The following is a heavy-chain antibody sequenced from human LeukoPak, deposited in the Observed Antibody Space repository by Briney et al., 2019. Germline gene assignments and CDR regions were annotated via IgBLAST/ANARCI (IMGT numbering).Heavy chain of an antibody. CDR3: ARTLYYYYGMDV. V-gene: IGHV4-31*03. Sequence: PSETLSLTCTVSGGSISSGGYSWSWIRQHPGKGLEWIGYIYYSGSTYYNPSLKSRVTISVDTSKNQFSLKLCSVTAADTAVYYCARTLYYYYGMDVWGQGTTVTVSS. J-gene: IGHJ6*02. CDR1: GGSISSGGYS. CDR2: IYYSGST.